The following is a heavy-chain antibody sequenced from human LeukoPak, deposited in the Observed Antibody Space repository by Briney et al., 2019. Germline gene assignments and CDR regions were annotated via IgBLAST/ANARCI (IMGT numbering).Heavy chain of an antibody. CDR1: GYTFTSYG. CDR2: ISAYNGNT. J-gene: IGHJ4*02. V-gene: IGHV1-18*01. D-gene: IGHD6-13*01. CDR3: ARDRGLRATAGTRIDF. Sequence: ASVKVSCEASGYTFTSYGISWVRQAPGQGLEWMGWISAYNGNTNYAQKLQGRVTMTTDTSTSTAYMELRSLRSDDTALYYCARDRGLRATAGTRIDFWGQGTLVTVSS.